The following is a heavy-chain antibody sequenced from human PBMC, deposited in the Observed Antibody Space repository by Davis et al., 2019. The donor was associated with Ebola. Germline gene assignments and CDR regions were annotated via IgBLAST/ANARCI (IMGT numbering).Heavy chain of an antibody. CDR1: GFTFSSYA. Sequence: GGSLRLSCAASGFTFSSYAMSWVRQAPGKGLEWVSGISGSGGSTYYADSVKGRFTISRDNSKNTLYLQMNSLRAEDTAVYYCAKAPRSVVTPNYFDYWGQGTLVTVSS. D-gene: IGHD4-23*01. V-gene: IGHV3-23*01. CDR2: ISGSGGST. J-gene: IGHJ4*02. CDR3: AKAPRSVVTPNYFDY.